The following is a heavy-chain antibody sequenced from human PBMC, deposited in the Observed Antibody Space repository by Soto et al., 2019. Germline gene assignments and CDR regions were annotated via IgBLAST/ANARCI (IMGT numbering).Heavy chain of an antibody. J-gene: IGHJ4*02. D-gene: IGHD3-10*01. CDR2: VFPGGPT. V-gene: IGHV4-4*07. CDR3: ARTLSGFTYGSRQFYFDY. Sequence: KTSETLSLTCNVSGDPITSYFWTWIRQPAGKGLEWIGHVFPGGPTSHNSSLKSRVSMSIDTSKNQFSLTLTSVTAADTAVYYCARTLSGFTYGSRQFYFDYWGQGTLVTVSS. CDR1: GDPITSYF.